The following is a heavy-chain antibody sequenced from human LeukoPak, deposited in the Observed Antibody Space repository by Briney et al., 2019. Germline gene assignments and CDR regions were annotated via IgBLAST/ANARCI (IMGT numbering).Heavy chain of an antibody. CDR2: ISWNSGGI. V-gene: IGHV3-9*01. D-gene: IGHD3-10*01. CDR1: GFTFDDYA. Sequence: GGSLRLSCAASGFTFDDYAMHWVRQAPGKGLEWVSGISWNSGGIGYADSVKGRFTISRDNAKNSLYLQMNSLRAEDTALYYCAKAPRAGSVFDYWGQGTLVTVSS. J-gene: IGHJ4*02. CDR3: AKAPRAGSVFDY.